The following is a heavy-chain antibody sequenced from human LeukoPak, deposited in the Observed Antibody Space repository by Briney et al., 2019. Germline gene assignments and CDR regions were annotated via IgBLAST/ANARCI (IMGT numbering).Heavy chain of an antibody. CDR3: AKDTAIVQDYYYYGMDV. D-gene: IGHD5-18*01. CDR2: ISYDGSNK. CDR1: GFTFSNYG. J-gene: IGHJ6*02. Sequence: PGASLRLSCAASGFTFSNYGMHGVRPAPGKGLEWVAIISYDGSNKYYADSVKGRFTISRDNSKNKLYLQMNSLRAEDTAVYYCAKDTAIVQDYYYYGMDVWGQGTMVTVSS. V-gene: IGHV3-30*18.